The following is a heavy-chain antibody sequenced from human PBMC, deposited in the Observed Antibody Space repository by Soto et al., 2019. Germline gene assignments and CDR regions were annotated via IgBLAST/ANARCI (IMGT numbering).Heavy chain of an antibody. CDR1: GGTFSSYP. Sequence: QVQLVQSGAEVKKPGSSVKVSCKASGGTFSSYPITWVRQAPGQGLEWMGGTFPIFDRGNYAQKFQGRLTITTDKSTNTAYMELSSLRSEDTAVYYCARRNTSGYLRYFDSWGQGTLVTVSS. J-gene: IGHJ4*02. V-gene: IGHV1-69*06. CDR2: TFPIFDRG. D-gene: IGHD3-22*01. CDR3: ARRNTSGYLRYFDS.